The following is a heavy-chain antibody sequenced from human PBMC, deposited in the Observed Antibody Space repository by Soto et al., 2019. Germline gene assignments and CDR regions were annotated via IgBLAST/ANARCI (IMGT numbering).Heavy chain of an antibody. CDR1: GGSISSYY. J-gene: IGHJ5*02. CDR2: IYYSGST. V-gene: IGHV4-59*01. Sequence: SETLSLTCTVSGGSISSYYWSWIRQPPGKGLEWIGYIYYSGSTNYNPSLKSRVTISVDTSKNQFSLKLSSVTAADTAVYYCARDRRGATIFGVPIRRFDPWGQGTLVTVSS. CDR3: ARDRRGATIFGVPIRRFDP. D-gene: IGHD3-3*01.